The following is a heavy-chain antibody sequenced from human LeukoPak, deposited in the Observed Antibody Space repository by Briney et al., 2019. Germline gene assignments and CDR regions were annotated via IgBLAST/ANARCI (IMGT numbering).Heavy chain of an antibody. D-gene: IGHD1-20*01. V-gene: IGHV3-49*04. CDR1: GFTFGDYA. Sequence: GRSLRLSCTTSGFTFGDYAMTWVRQAPGKGLEWVGFIRSKAYGGTTEYAASVKGRFTISRDESKSIAYLQMNSLKTEDTAMYYCTRGSRNYNWSIMGDYWGQGTLVTVSS. CDR2: IRSKAYGGTT. CDR3: TRGSRNYNWSIMGDY. J-gene: IGHJ4*02.